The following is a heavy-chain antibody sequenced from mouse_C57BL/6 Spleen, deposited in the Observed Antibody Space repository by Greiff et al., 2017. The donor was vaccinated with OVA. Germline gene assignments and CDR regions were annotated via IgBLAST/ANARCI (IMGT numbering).Heavy chain of an antibody. CDR1: GYSFTGYY. CDR3: ARSDYYGSSSLAY. Sequence: EVKLQQSGPELVKPGASVKISCKASGYSFTGYYMNWVKQSPEKSLEWIGEINPSTGGTTYNQKFKAKATLTVDKSSSTAYMQLKSLTSEDSAVYYCARSDYYGSSSLAYWGQGTLVTVSA. D-gene: IGHD1-1*01. CDR2: INPSTGGT. J-gene: IGHJ3*01. V-gene: IGHV1-42*01.